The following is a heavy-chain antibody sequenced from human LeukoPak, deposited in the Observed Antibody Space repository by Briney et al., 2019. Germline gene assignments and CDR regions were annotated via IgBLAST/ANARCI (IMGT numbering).Heavy chain of an antibody. CDR2: IYHSGTA. D-gene: IGHD3/OR15-3a*01. CDR3: AKEVARRTGGFDP. Sequence: SETLSLTCTVSAYSISNDNYWVWIRQSPGKGLGWIGSIYHSGTAYYNPSLKSRVTISVDTSKNQFSLKLSYVTATDTAVYYCAKEVARRTGGFDPWGQGTLVTVSS. J-gene: IGHJ5*02. CDR1: AYSISNDNY. V-gene: IGHV4-38-2*02.